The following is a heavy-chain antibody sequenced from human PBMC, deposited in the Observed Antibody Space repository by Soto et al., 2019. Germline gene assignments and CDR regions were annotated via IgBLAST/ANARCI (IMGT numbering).Heavy chain of an antibody. D-gene: IGHD3-3*02. CDR1: GGTFSTSA. J-gene: IGHJ6*02. Sequence: QVQLMQSGAEVKKPGSSVKVSCKASGGTFSTSAISWVRQAPGEGLEGVGGIMPVFGTPDYAQKFQGRVTISADESTTTAYLELTSLTTDDTAVYYCARDKDRQQLGGNYYYILDVWGQGTAITVSS. CDR3: ARDKDRQQLGGNYYYILDV. CDR2: IMPVFGTP. V-gene: IGHV1-69*12.